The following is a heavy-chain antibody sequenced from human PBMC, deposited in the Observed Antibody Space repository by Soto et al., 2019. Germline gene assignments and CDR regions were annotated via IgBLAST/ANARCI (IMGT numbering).Heavy chain of an antibody. D-gene: IGHD3-10*01. CDR1: GGIFSTYA. J-gene: IGHJ4*02. CDR2: IIPIFGTP. V-gene: IGHV1-69*01. CDR3: ARAREDYGSGNYYNRIDF. Sequence: QVQLVQSGAEVKKPGSSVKVSCKASGGIFSTYAISWLRQAPGQGLEWMGGIIPIFGTPNYAQRFRGRVTITADESTSTAYMEPSRLRSEATAVYYWARAREDYGSGNYYNRIDFWGQGTLVTVSS.